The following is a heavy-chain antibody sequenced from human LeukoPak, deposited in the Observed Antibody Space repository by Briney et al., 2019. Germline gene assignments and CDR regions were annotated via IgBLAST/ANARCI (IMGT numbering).Heavy chain of an antibody. Sequence: PGGSLRLSCAASGFTFSSYAMSWVRQAPGKGLEWVSAISGSGGSTYYADSVKGRFTISRDNSKNTLYLQMNSLRAEDTAVYYCATPVFGDGYRKSDYWGQGTLVTVSS. D-gene: IGHD5-24*01. CDR1: GFTFSSYA. CDR3: ATPVFGDGYRKSDY. CDR2: ISGSGGST. V-gene: IGHV3-23*01. J-gene: IGHJ4*01.